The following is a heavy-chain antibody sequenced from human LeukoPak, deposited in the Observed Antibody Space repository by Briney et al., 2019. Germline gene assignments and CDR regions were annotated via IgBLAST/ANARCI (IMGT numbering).Heavy chain of an antibody. D-gene: IGHD1-26*01. CDR1: GGSVSSGSYY. V-gene: IGHV4-61*01. Sequence: SETLSLTCTVSGGSVSSGSYYWSWIRQPPGKGLEWIGYIYYSGSTNYNPSLKSRVTISVDTSKNQFSLRLTSVTAADTAVYYCARLGTYSGNLFDNWGQGTLVTVSS. J-gene: IGHJ4*02. CDR3: ARLGTYSGNLFDN. CDR2: IYYSGST.